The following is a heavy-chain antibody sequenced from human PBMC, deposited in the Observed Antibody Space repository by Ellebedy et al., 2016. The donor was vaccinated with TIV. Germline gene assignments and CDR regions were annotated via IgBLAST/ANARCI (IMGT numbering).Heavy chain of an antibody. V-gene: IGHV7-4-1*01. CDR1: GYNFTTNA. CDR3: ARVPTIFPPFFDRALDS. J-gene: IGHJ4*02. D-gene: IGHD2-21*01. CDR2: VNTNTGDP. Sequence: ASVKVSCKASGYNFTTNAIAWVRHAPGQGLEWMGWVNTNTGDPTYAQGFAGRFGFSLDTSVSTAYLQIDTLKAADTAVYFCARVPTIFPPFFDRALDSWGQGTLVTVSS.